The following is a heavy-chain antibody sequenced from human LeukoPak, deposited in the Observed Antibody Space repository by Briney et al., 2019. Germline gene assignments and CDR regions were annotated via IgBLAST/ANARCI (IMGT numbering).Heavy chain of an antibody. CDR1: GFTFSSYS. CDR3: ARDGHYYDSSGYAY. D-gene: IGHD3-22*01. V-gene: IGHV3-21*01. J-gene: IGHJ4*02. CDR2: ISSSSSYI. Sequence: GGSLRLSCAASGFTFSSYSMNWVRQAPGKGLEWVSSISSSSSYIYYADSVKGRFTISRDNAKNSLYLQMNSLRAEDTAVYCCARDGHYYDSSGYAYWGQGTLVTVSS.